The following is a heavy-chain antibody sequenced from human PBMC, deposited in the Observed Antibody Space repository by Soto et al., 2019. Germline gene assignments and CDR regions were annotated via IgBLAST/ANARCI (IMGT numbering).Heavy chain of an antibody. J-gene: IGHJ6*02. Sequence: ASVKVSCKASGGTFSTYIISWVRQAPGQGLEWMGRITPILGISNYAQKFQGRVTITADPLTSTAYMELNSLKSEDTAVYYCASQLWFGDLHVPVVGMDVWGQGTTVTVSS. CDR3: ASQLWFGDLHVPVVGMDV. CDR1: GGTFSTYI. V-gene: IGHV1-69*02. D-gene: IGHD3-10*01. CDR2: ITPILGIS.